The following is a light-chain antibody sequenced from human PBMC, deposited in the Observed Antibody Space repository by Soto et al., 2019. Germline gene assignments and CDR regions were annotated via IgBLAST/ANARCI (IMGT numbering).Light chain of an antibody. CDR2: DVS. V-gene: IGKV1-5*01. J-gene: IGKJ2*01. Sequence: DIQMTQSPSTLAASVGDTVTMTCRSSSKWLAWYQKKPGKAPKLLIYDVSNLERGVPPRFSGSTSGAESTLTITGLQPDDLGTYYGQHNTDFTVGQGTKVDSK. CDR1: SSKW. CDR3: QHNTDFT.